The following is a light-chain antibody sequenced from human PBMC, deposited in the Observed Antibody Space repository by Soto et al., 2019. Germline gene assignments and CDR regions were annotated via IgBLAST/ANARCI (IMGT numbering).Light chain of an antibody. V-gene: IGKV1-5*03. Sequence: EIQMTQSPSTLSASVGDRVTITCRASQSISSWLAWYQQKPGKAPKLLIYKASTLKSGVPSRFSGSGSGTDFTLTISSLEPEDSAVYYCQQRSNWPSLTFGGGTKVDIK. J-gene: IGKJ4*01. CDR2: KAS. CDR1: QSISSW. CDR3: QQRSNWPSLT.